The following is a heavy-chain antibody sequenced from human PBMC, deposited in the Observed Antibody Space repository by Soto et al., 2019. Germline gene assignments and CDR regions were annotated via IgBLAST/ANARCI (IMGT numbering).Heavy chain of an antibody. V-gene: IGHV3-48*01. D-gene: IGHD2-2*01. J-gene: IGHJ4*02. CDR3: AREGRDRCQLLVPSYFDY. Sequence: EVQLVESGGGLVQPGGSLRLSCAASGFTFSSYSMNWVRQAPGKGLEWVSYISSSSSTIYYADSVKGRFTISRDNAKNSLYLQMNSLRAEDTAVYYCAREGRDRCQLLVPSYFDYWGQGTLVTVSS. CDR1: GFTFSSYS. CDR2: ISSSSSTI.